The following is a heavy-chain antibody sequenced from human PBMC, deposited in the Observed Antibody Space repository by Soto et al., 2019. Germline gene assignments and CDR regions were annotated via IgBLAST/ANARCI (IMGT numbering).Heavy chain of an antibody. V-gene: IGHV1-8*01. CDR1: GYTFTSYD. CDR3: ARGRSDYDFWSGYSLYGMDV. D-gene: IGHD3-3*01. CDR2: MNPNSGNT. J-gene: IGHJ6*02. Sequence: ASVKVSCKASGYTFTSYDINCVRQATGQGLEWMGWMNPNSGNTGYAQKFQGRVTMTRNTSISTAYMELSSLRSEDTAVYYCARGRSDYDFWSGYSLYGMDVWGQGTTVTVSS.